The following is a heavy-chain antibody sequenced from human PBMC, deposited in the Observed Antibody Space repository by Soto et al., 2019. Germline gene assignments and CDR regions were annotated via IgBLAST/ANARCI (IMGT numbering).Heavy chain of an antibody. J-gene: IGHJ4*02. D-gene: IGHD3-16*01. Sequence: GGSLRLSCAASGFTFSSYGMHWVRQAPGKGLEWVAVISYDGSNKYYADSVKGRFTISRDNSKNTLYLQMNSLRAEDTAVYYCAKDPITFGGVTRRSPPPYFDYWGQGTLVTVSS. CDR1: GFTFSSYG. V-gene: IGHV3-30*18. CDR2: ISYDGSNK. CDR3: AKDPITFGGVTRRSPPPYFDY.